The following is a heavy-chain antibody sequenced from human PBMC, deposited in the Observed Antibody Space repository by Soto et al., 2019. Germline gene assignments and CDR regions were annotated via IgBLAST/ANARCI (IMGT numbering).Heavy chain of an antibody. D-gene: IGHD2-21*02. J-gene: IGHJ4*02. V-gene: IGHV1-69*12. CDR1: GGTFSSYA. Sequence: QVQLVQSGAEVKKPGSSVKVSCKASGGTFSSYAISWVRQAPGQGLEWMGGIIPIFGTANYAQKFQGRVTITAAESTSTADMELSSLRSEDTAVYYCAKAPDPYDGGNSGGGYCGQGTLVSVSS. CDR3: AKAPDPYDGGNSGGGY. CDR2: IIPIFGTA.